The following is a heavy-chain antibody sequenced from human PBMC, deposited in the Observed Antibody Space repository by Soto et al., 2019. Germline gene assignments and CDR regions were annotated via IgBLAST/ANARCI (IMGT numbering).Heavy chain of an antibody. CDR1: GFTFSTYP. D-gene: IGHD6-13*01. CDR2: ISGSGIST. V-gene: IGHV3-23*01. Sequence: HPGGSLRLSCAASGFTFSTYPMSWVRQAPGKGLEWVSGISGSGISTYCTDSVKGRFTISRDNSKNTVFLQMNSLRAEDTAVYYCAKYSSSWTRAFDIWGQGTMVTVSS. CDR3: AKYSSSWTRAFDI. J-gene: IGHJ3*02.